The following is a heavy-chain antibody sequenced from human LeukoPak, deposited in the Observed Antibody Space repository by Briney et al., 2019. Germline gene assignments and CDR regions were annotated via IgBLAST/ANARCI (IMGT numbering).Heavy chain of an antibody. CDR1: GGSIRSYY. J-gene: IGHJ4*02. D-gene: IGHD3-22*01. CDR3: ARQGGYSYGEDYYDSSGYSQFYYVDY. V-gene: IGHV4-59*01. CDR2: IYYSGST. Sequence: PSETLSLTRTVSGGSIRSYYWSWIRQPPGQGLEWIGDIYYSGSTNYNPSLKSRVTISVDTSKNQFSLKRSSVTAADTAVYYCARQGGYSYGEDYYDSSGYSQFYYVDYWGQGTLVTVSS.